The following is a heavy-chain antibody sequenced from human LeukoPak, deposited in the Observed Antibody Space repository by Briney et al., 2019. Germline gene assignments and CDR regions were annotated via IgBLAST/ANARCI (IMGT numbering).Heavy chain of an antibody. D-gene: IGHD3-16*02. Sequence: GGSLKLSCAASGFTVSSNYMTWVRQAPGKGLEWVSVIYRGGSTNYADSVKGRFTISRDNSKNTLYLQMNSVRAEDTAVYYCATMMITFGGVIVWGQGTLVTVSS. J-gene: IGHJ4*02. CDR1: GFTVSSNY. CDR3: ATMMITFGGVIV. V-gene: IGHV3-53*01. CDR2: IYRGGST.